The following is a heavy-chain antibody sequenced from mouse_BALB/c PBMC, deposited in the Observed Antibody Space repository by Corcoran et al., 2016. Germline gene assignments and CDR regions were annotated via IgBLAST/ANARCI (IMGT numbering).Heavy chain of an antibody. CDR1: GYSIPSGSS. CDR3: AQSTMITNYFDY. V-gene: IGHV3-6*02. D-gene: IGHD2-4*01. Sequence: VQLPESGPGLVKPSQSLSLTCSVTGYSIPSGSSWHWLRQFPGNKLEWMGYISYDGSNNYNPSLKHRISSTRDTSKNQCFLKLNSVTTEDTATYYCAQSTMITNYFDYWGQGTTLTVSS. CDR2: ISYDGSN. J-gene: IGHJ2*01.